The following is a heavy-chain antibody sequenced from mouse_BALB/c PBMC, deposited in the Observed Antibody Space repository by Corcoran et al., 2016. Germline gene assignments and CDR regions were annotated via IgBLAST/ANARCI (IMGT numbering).Heavy chain of an antibody. CDR1: GYSFTGYT. CDR3: AVGMDY. V-gene: IGHV1-18*01. J-gene: IGHJ4*01. D-gene: IGHD3-3*01. Sequence: EVQLQQSGPELVKPGASMKISCKASGYSFTGYTMNWVKQSHGKTLEWIGLINPYNGGTSYNQKFKGKATLTVDKSSSTAYMELLSLTSEDSAVYYCAVGMDYWGQGTSVTVSS. CDR2: INPYNGGT.